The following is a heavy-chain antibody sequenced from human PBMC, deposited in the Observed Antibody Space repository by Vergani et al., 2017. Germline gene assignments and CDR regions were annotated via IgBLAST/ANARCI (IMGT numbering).Heavy chain of an antibody. J-gene: IGHJ6*02. V-gene: IGHV4-59*01. D-gene: IGHD2-8*01. Sequence: QVQLQESGPGLVKPSETLSLTCPVSGGSISSYYWSWLRQPPGKGLEWIWYIYYSGSTNYNPSLKSRVTISVDTSKNQFSLQLSSVTAADTAVYYCARVGFTNGVCYPDYYYYCMDVWGQGSTVTVS. CDR2: IYYSGST. CDR3: ARVGFTNGVCYPDYYYYCMDV. CDR1: GGSISSYY.